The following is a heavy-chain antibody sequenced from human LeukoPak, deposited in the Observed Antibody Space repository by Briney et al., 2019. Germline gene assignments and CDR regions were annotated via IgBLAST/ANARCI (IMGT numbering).Heavy chain of an antibody. D-gene: IGHD4-23*01. Sequence: PSETLSLTCSVSDDSITMYYWTWIRQPPGKGLEWIGYVDHTGSTNYNPSLKSRVTISVDTSKNQFSLKLSSVTAADTAVYYCARVYGGPRRYFDYWGQGTLVTVSS. CDR3: ARVYGGPRRYFDY. V-gene: IGHV4-59*01. J-gene: IGHJ4*02. CDR1: DDSITMYY. CDR2: VDHTGST.